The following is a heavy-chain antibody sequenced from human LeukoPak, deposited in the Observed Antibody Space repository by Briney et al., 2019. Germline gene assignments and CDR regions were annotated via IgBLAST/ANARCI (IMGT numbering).Heavy chain of an antibody. V-gene: IGHV2-5*01. CDR1: GFSLSTSGVG. Sequence: SGPTLVNPTQTLTLTCTYSGFSLSTSGVGVGWIRQPPGKALEWLALIYWNDDNRYSPSLRSRLTITKDTSKNQVVLTMTNMDPVDTATYYMYYFHYWGQGTLVTVSS. J-gene: IGHJ4*02. D-gene: IGHD3-10*02. CDR2: IYWNDDN. CDR3: YYFHY.